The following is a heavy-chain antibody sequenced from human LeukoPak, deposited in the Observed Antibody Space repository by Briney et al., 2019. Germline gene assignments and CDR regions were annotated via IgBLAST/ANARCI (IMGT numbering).Heavy chain of an antibody. CDR2: ISWNSGSI. CDR3: ARDQDGVGATIDY. D-gene: IGHD1-26*01. CDR1: GFTFDDYA. V-gene: IGHV3-9*01. J-gene: IGHJ4*02. Sequence: PGGSLRLSCAASGFTFDDYAMHWVRQAPGEGLEWVSGISWNSGSIGYADSVKGRFTISRDNAKNSLYLQMNSLRVEDTAVYYCARDQDGVGATIDYWGQGTLVTVSS.